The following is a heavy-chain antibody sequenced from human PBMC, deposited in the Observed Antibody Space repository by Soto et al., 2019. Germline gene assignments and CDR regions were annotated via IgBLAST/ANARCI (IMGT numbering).Heavy chain of an antibody. V-gene: IGHV4-34*01. Sequence: QVQLQQWGAGLLKPSETLSLTCAVYGGSFSGYYWSWIRQPPGKGLEWIGEINHSGSTNYNPSLKSRVTISVDTSKNQFSLKLSSVTAADTAVYYCARYCSGGSCYSGGDYFDYWGQGTLVTVSS. CDR1: GGSFSGYY. CDR3: ARYCSGGSCYSGGDYFDY. J-gene: IGHJ4*02. D-gene: IGHD2-15*01. CDR2: INHSGST.